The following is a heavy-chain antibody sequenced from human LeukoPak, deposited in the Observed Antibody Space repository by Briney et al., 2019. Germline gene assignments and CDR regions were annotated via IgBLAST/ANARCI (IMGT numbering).Heavy chain of an antibody. CDR2: INAGNGNT. Sequence: GASVKVSCKASGYTFTSYAMHWVRQAPGQRLEWMGWINAGNGNTKYSQKFQGRVTITRDTSASTAYMELSSLRSEDTAVYYCARVREITIFGVVITQGAFDIWGQGTMVTVSS. D-gene: IGHD3-3*01. CDR1: GYTFTSYA. CDR3: ARVREITIFGVVITQGAFDI. J-gene: IGHJ3*02. V-gene: IGHV1-3*01.